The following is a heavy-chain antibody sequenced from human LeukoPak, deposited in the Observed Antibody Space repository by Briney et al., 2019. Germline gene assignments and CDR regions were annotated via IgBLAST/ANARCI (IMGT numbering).Heavy chain of an antibody. Sequence: PGGSLRLSCAASGFTFSTYAMSWVRRAPGKGLEWVSTISISGGTYYADSVKGRFTISRDNSKNTVYLQMNTLRAEDAAVYYCAKDQSGSYLFDHWGQGTLVTVSS. D-gene: IGHD1-26*01. CDR3: AKDQSGSYLFDH. V-gene: IGHV3-23*01. J-gene: IGHJ4*02. CDR1: GFTFSTYA. CDR2: ISISGGT.